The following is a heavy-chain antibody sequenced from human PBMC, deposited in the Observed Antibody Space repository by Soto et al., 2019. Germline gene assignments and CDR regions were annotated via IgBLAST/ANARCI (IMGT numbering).Heavy chain of an antibody. CDR2: IYYSGST. D-gene: IGHD5-12*01. V-gene: IGHV4-59*08. J-gene: IGHJ6*03. CDR3: ARLGGYYHYMDV. CDR1: GGSISSYY. Sequence: SETLSLTCTVSGGSISSYYWTWIRQPPGKGLEWIGYIYYSGSTNYNPSLKSRVTISVATSKTQFSLKLSSVTAADTAVYYCARLGGYYHYMDVCCKGTTVTVSS.